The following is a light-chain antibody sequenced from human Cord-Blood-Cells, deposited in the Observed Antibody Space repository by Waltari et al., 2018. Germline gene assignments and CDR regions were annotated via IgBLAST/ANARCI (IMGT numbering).Light chain of an antibody. CDR3: QQYNNWPGT. Sequence: EILMTQSPATLSVSPGKRATLSCRASQSVSSNLAWYQQKPGQTPRLLIYGASTRATGIPARFSGSGSGTEFTLTISSLQSEDFAVYYCQQYNNWPGTFGQGTKVEIK. J-gene: IGKJ1*01. CDR1: QSVSSN. CDR2: GAS. V-gene: IGKV3-15*01.